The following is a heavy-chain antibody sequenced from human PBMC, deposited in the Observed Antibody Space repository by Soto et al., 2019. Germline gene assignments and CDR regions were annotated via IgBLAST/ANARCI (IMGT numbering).Heavy chain of an antibody. CDR1: GYTFTSYY. V-gene: IGHV1-46*03. D-gene: IGHD5-12*01. CDR3: ARDNSAYDIDY. J-gene: IGHJ4*02. CDR2: INPTGGST. Sequence: ASVKVSCKASGYTFTSYYMHWLRQAPGQGLEWMGIINPTGGSTSYAQKFQGRVTMTRDTSTSTVYMELSSLRSEDTAEYYCARDNSAYDIDYWGQGTLVTVSS.